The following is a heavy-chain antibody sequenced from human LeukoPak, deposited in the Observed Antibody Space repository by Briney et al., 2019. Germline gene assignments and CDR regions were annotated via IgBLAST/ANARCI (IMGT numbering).Heavy chain of an antibody. V-gene: IGHV3-7*01. J-gene: IGHJ4*02. CDR2: IKQDGSEK. CDR3: ARVPAAAGTPIDY. Sequence: PGGSLRLSCAASGFTFSSYWMSWVRQAPGKGLEWVANIKQDGSEKYYVDSVKGRFTISRDNAKNSLYLQMNSLRAEDTAVYYCARVPAAAGTPIDYWGQGTLVTVSS. D-gene: IGHD6-13*01. CDR1: GFTFSSYW.